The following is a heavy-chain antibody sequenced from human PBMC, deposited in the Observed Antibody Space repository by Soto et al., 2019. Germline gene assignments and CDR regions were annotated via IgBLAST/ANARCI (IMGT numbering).Heavy chain of an antibody. J-gene: IGHJ6*03. CDR2: ISSSSSTI. CDR3: ARRLRRIDTAMAYYYYYYYMDV. CDR1: GFTFSSYS. Sequence: GGSLRLSCAASGFTFSSYSMNWVRQAPGKGLEWVSYISSSSSTIYYADSVKGRFTISRDNAKNSLYLQMNSLRAEDTAVYYCARRLRRIDTAMAYYYYYYYMDVWGKGTTVTVSS. D-gene: IGHD5-18*01. V-gene: IGHV3-48*01.